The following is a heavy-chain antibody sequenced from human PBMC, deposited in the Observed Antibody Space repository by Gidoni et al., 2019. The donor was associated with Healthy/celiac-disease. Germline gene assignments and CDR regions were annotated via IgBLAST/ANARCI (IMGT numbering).Heavy chain of an antibody. CDR3: VGSGSYYSSWAFDI. Sequence: EVQLVESGGGLVQPGGSLRLSCAASGFTFSSYEMNWVRQAPGKGLGWVSYISSSGSTIYYADSVKGRFTISRDNAKNSLYLQMNSLRAEDTAVYYCVGSGSYYSSWAFDIWGQGTMVTVSS. D-gene: IGHD1-26*01. CDR2: ISSSGSTI. J-gene: IGHJ3*02. V-gene: IGHV3-48*03. CDR1: GFTFSSYE.